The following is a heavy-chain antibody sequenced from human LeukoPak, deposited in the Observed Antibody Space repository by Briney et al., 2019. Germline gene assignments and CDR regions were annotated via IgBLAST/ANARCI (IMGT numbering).Heavy chain of an antibody. Sequence: PGGSLRLSCAASGFTFSSYEMNWVRQAPGKGLEWVSYITSSGNTIYYADSVKGRFTISRENAKNSLYLQMNSLRAEDTAVYYCARLTTMTTTGGPFDYWGQGTLVTVSS. D-gene: IGHD4-17*01. CDR3: ARLTTMTTTGGPFDY. CDR2: ITSSGNTI. CDR1: GFTFSSYE. V-gene: IGHV3-48*03. J-gene: IGHJ4*02.